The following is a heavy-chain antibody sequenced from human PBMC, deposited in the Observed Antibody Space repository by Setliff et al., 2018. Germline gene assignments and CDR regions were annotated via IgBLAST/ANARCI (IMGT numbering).Heavy chain of an antibody. CDR2: MNPNSGNT. V-gene: IGHV1-8*03. D-gene: IGHD3-10*01. J-gene: IGHJ5*02. CDR1: GYTFTSYD. CDR3: AKNGFGVVALGVNNWFDP. Sequence: ASVKVSCKASGYTFTSYDINWVRQATGQGLEWMGWMNPNSGNTGYAQKFQGRVTITRNTSISTAYMELSSLRSEDTAVYYCAKNGFGVVALGVNNWFDPWGQGTLVTVSS.